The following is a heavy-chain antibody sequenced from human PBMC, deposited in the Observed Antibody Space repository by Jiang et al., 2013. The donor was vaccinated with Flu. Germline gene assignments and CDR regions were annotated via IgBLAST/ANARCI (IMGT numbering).Heavy chain of an antibody. CDR2: IDPSDSYT. CDR3: ARDKVDSGYDYGV. D-gene: IGHD5-12*01. Sequence: GAEVKKPGESLRISCKGSRYSFSTYWITWVRQMPGKGLEWMGKIDPSDSYTTYNPSFQGHVTISADKSIRTAYLQWSGLRASDTAMYYCARDKVDSGYDYGVWGQGTLVTVSS. V-gene: IGHV5-10-1*01. J-gene: IGHJ4*02. CDR1: RYSFSTYW.